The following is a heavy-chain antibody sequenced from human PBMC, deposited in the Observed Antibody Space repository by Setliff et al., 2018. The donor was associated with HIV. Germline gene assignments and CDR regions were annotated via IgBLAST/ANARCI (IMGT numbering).Heavy chain of an antibody. CDR3: ARVDYYDSSGYPTDY. V-gene: IGHV1-18*01. CDR2: ISACNGNT. Sequence: ASVKVSCKASGHTFTNVDIHWLRQAPGQGLEWMGWISACNGNTNYAQKLQGRVTMTTDTSTSTAYMELRSLRSDDTAVYYCARVDYYDSSGYPTDYWGQGTLVTVSS. J-gene: IGHJ4*02. D-gene: IGHD3-22*01. CDR1: GHTFTNVD.